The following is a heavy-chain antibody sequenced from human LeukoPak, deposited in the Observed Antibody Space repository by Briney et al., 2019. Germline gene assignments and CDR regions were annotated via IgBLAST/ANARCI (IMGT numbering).Heavy chain of an antibody. J-gene: IGHJ3*02. Sequence: SETLFLTCTVSGGSISSGGYYWSWVRPHPGMGLEWIGYIYYSGFTYYNTALKSRVTISMDKSKNQFSLKLRSVNAADTAVYYCARDRANLDIWGQGTMVTVSS. D-gene: IGHD3-10*01. V-gene: IGHV4-31*03. CDR1: GGSISSGGYY. CDR2: IYYSGFT. CDR3: ARDRANLDI.